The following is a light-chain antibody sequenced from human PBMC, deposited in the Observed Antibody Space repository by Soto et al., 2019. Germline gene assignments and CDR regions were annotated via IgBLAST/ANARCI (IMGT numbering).Light chain of an antibody. CDR1: QSISTY. V-gene: IGKV1-39*01. CDR3: QQSYSIPRT. J-gene: IGKJ3*01. Sequence: DIQMTESPSSLSASVGDRVTITCRASQSISTYLNWYQQIPGKAPKLLIYAASSLQSGVPSRFSGSGSGTDFTLTISSLQPEDFATCYCQQSYSIPRTFGPGTKVDIK. CDR2: AAS.